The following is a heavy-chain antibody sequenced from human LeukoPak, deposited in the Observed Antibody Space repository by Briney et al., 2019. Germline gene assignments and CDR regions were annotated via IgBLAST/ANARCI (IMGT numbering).Heavy chain of an antibody. V-gene: IGHV3-30*18. Sequence: QPGRSLRLSCAASGFTFSAYGMHWVRQAPGKGLEWVAVISYDGSNKYYADSMKGRFTISRDNSKNTLYLQMNSLRAEDTAVYYCAKDVWDIVVPRGRGGAFDIWGQGTMVTVSS. CDR3: AKDVWDIVVPRGRGGAFDI. D-gene: IGHD2-2*01. J-gene: IGHJ3*02. CDR1: GFTFSAYG. CDR2: ISYDGSNK.